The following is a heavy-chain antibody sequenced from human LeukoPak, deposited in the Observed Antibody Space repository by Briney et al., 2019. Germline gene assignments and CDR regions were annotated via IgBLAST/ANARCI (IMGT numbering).Heavy chain of an antibody. J-gene: IGHJ4*02. CDR2: ISYSGSS. CDR1: GGSISSYY. D-gene: IGHD6-13*01. V-gene: IGHV4-59*12. CDR3: ARGRYVTTRGGAAAGFLDY. Sequence: PSETLSLTCTVSGGSISSYYWSWIRQPPGKGLEWIGYISYSGSSNYNPSLKSRVSISVDTSKNQFSLKLNSVTAADTAVYYCARGRYVTTRGGAAAGFLDYWGQGTLVTVST.